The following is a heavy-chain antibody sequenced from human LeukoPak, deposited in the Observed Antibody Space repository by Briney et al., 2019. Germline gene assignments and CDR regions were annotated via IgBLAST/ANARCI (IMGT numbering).Heavy chain of an antibody. J-gene: IGHJ4*02. D-gene: IGHD5-24*01. V-gene: IGHV1-69*06. CDR3: ARGRDGYPSQLYYFDY. Sequence: SVKVSCKASGGTFSSYAISWVRQAPGQGLEWMGGIIPIFGTANYAQKFQGRVTITADKSTSTAYMELSSLRSEDTAVYYCARGRDGYPSQLYYFDYWGQGTLVTVSS. CDR1: GGTFSSYA. CDR2: IIPIFGTA.